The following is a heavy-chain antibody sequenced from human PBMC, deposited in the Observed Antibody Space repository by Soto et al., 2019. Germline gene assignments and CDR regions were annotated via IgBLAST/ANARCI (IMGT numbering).Heavy chain of an antibody. CDR1: GFTFSSYG. CDR2: IWYDGSNK. J-gene: IGHJ3*02. D-gene: IGHD3-10*01. CDR3: ARDGYYGSGSYDDAFDI. Sequence: QVQLVESGGGVVQPGRSLRLSCAASGFTFSSYGMHWVRQAPGKGLEWVAVIWYDGSNKYYADSVKGRFTISRDNSKNTLYLQMNSLRAEDTAVYYCARDGYYGSGSYDDAFDIWGQGTMVTVSS. V-gene: IGHV3-33*01.